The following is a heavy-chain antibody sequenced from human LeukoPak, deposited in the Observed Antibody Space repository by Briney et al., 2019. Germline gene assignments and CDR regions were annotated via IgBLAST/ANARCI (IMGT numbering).Heavy chain of an antibody. CDR3: ARDYSGPFPT. CDR2: INHNGNVN. J-gene: IGHJ5*02. Sequence: GGSLRLSCAASGFTFSSYWMNWARQAPGKGLEWVASINHNGNVNYYVDSVKGRITISRDNAKNSLYLQMNSLRAEDTAVYYCARDYSGPFPTWGQGTLVTVSS. D-gene: IGHD1-26*01. V-gene: IGHV3-7*01. CDR1: GFTFSSYW.